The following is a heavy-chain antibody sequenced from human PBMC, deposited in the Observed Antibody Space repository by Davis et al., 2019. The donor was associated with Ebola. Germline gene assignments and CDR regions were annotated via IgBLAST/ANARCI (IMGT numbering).Heavy chain of an antibody. V-gene: IGHV4-30-4*01. Sequence: SETLSLTCTVSGGSISSGDYYWSWIRQPPGKGLEWIGYIYYSGSTYYNPSLKSRVTISLDTSKNQFSLKLSSVTAADTAVYYCARGPIVATSDYYYYGMDVWGQGTTVTVSS. CDR2: IYYSGST. D-gene: IGHD5-12*01. CDR3: ARGPIVATSDYYYYGMDV. J-gene: IGHJ6*02. CDR1: GGSISSGDYY.